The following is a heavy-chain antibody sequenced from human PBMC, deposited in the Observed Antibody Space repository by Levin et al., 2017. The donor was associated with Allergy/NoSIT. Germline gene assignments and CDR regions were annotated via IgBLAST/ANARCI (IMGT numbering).Heavy chain of an antibody. CDR3: ARDRIRLGELSPPDY. CDR2: ISSSSSYI. CDR1: GFTFSSYS. J-gene: IGHJ4*02. D-gene: IGHD3-16*02. V-gene: IGHV3-21*01. Sequence: GESLKISCAASGFTFSSYSMSWVRQAPGKGLEWVSSISSSSSYIYYADSVKGRFTISRDNAKNSLYLQMNSLRAEDTAVYYCARDRIRLGELSPPDYWGQGTLVTVSS.